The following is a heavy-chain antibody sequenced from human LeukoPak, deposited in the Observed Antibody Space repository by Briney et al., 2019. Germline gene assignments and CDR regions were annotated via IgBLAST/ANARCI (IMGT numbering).Heavy chain of an antibody. CDR2: IRASGENT. V-gene: IGHV3-23*01. CDR3: AKNGGGGSGTYSYHYYGMDV. J-gene: IGHJ6*02. D-gene: IGHD3-10*01. CDR1: GFTFSNYA. Sequence: GGSLRLSCAASGFTFSNYAMTWVRQAPGKGLEWVSAIRASGENTYYADSVKGRFTISRDNSKSSLYLQVNSLRAEDTAVYYCAKNGGGGSGTYSYHYYGMDVWGRGTTVAVSS.